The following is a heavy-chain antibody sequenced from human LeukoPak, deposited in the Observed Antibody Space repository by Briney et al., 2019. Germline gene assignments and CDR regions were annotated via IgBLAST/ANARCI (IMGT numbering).Heavy chain of an antibody. D-gene: IGHD3-3*01. Sequence: SETLSLTCAVSGGSISSYYWSWIRQPPRKGLEWIGYIYYSGSTNYNPSLKSRVTISVDTSKNQFSLKLSSVTAADTAVYYCARIDFWSGYYWYYWGQGTLVTVSS. V-gene: IGHV4-59*01. CDR3: ARIDFWSGYYWYY. CDR1: GGSISSYY. CDR2: IYYSGST. J-gene: IGHJ4*02.